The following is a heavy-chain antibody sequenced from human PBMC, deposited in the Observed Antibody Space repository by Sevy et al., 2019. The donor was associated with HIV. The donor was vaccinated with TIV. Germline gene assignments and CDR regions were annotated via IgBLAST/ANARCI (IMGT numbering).Heavy chain of an antibody. CDR2: IYTTEST. V-gene: IGHV4-61*09. J-gene: IGHJ4*02. CDR3: ARKNGLYYFDY. Sequence: SETLSLTCTVSGGSISSGSHYWSWIRQPAGKGLEWIGDIYTTESTNYSPSLKSRVTISVDTSKNQFSLKLSSVTAADTAVYYCARKNGLYYFDYWGQGTLVTVSS. CDR1: GGSISSGSHY. D-gene: IGHD2-8*01.